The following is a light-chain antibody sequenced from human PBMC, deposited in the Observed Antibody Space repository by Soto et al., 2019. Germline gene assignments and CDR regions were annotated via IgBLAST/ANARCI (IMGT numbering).Light chain of an antibody. CDR2: GAS. CDR3: QFSRT. J-gene: IGKJ1*01. CDR1: QSVSSSY. Sequence: EIVLTQSPGTLSLSPGERATLSCRASQSVSSSYLAWYQQKPGQAPRLLIYGASSRVTGIPDRFSGSGSGTDFSLTVSRLAPEDFAVYYCQFSRTFGQGTKVEIK. V-gene: IGKV3-20*01.